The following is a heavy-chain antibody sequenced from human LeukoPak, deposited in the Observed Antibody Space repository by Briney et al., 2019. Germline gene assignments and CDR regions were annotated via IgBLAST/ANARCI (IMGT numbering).Heavy chain of an antibody. CDR1: GFTFSNAW. D-gene: IGHD3-3*01. CDR3: TTFTILGVGRWFDY. CDR2: IKSKTDGGTT. Sequence: GGSLRLSCVASGFTFSNAWMSWVRQAPGKGLEWVGRIKSKTDGGTTDYAAPVKGRFTITRKDSKNTLYLQMNSLKTEDTAVYYCTTFTILGVGRWFDYWGQGTLVTVSS. V-gene: IGHV3-15*01. J-gene: IGHJ4*02.